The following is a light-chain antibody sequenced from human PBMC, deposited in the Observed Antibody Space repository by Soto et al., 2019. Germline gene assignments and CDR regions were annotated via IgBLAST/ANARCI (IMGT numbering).Light chain of an antibody. J-gene: IGKJ5*01. CDR2: AAS. V-gene: IGKV1-16*01. CDR1: QDISNY. Sequence: DVQMTQSPSSLSASVGDRVTITCRASQDISNYLAWFQQKPGKAPTSLIFAASSLHNGVPSRFSGSRSGTDFTLTINSLQPEDLETYFCQQYYSYPITFGQGTRLDIK. CDR3: QQYYSYPIT.